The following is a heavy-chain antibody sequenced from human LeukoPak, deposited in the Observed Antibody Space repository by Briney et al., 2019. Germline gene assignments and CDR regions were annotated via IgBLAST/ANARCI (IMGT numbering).Heavy chain of an antibody. CDR1: GFTFSNYD. V-gene: IGHV3-30*03. D-gene: IGHD3-10*01. Sequence: GGSLRLSCAASGFTFSNYDMHWVRQAPGKGLEWVAFMSYDGTNKYYADSVKGRFTFSRDNSKYTLYLQMNSLRAEDTAVYYCARVILKYYGSGPFDYWGQGTLVTVSS. J-gene: IGHJ4*02. CDR2: MSYDGTNK. CDR3: ARVILKYYGSGPFDY.